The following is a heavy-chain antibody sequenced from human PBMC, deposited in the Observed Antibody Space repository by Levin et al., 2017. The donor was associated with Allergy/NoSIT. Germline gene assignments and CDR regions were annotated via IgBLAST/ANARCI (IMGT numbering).Heavy chain of an antibody. CDR2: IRQDGSEK. D-gene: IGHD2-21*02. J-gene: IGHJ4*02. V-gene: IGHV3-7*04. Sequence: SCAASGFTFSSYWMSWVRQAPGKGLEWVANIRQDGSEKYYVDSVKGRFTISRDNPKNSLYLQVNSLGAEDTAVYYCARGRGDPRSPMDYWGQGTLVTVSS. CDR3: ARGRGDPRSPMDY. CDR1: GFTFSSYW.